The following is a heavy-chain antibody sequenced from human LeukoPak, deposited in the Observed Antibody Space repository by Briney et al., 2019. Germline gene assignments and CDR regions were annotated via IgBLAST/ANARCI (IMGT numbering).Heavy chain of an antibody. D-gene: IGHD3-22*01. CDR2: ISGSGDNT. Sequence: GGSLRLSCVASGFTFSNYAMHWVRQAPGKGLEWVSGISGSGDNTYYADSVKGRFTISRDNSKNTLYVQVNSLGTEDTAAYYCAKGSYYDSSGSFYFDYWGQGTLVTVSS. CDR3: AKGSYYDSSGSFYFDY. CDR1: GFTFSNYA. J-gene: IGHJ4*02. V-gene: IGHV3-23*01.